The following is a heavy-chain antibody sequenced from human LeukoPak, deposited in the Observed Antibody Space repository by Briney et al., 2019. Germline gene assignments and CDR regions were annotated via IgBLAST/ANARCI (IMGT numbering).Heavy chain of an antibody. Sequence: PGGSLRLSCAASGFTFSSYWMTWVRQAPGKGLERVANIKQDGSEKYYVDSVKGRFTISRDNANNSLYLQMNSLRAEDTAVYYCAGGRDVYRYWGQGTLVTVSS. V-gene: IGHV3-7*01. J-gene: IGHJ4*02. CDR2: IKQDGSEK. D-gene: IGHD5-24*01. CDR3: AGGRDVYRY. CDR1: GFTFSSYW.